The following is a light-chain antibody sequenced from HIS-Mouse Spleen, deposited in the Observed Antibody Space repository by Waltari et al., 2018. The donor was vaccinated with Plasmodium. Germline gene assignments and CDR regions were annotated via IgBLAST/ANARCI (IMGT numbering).Light chain of an antibody. Sequence: QSALTQPASVSGSPGQSITISCTGTRSDVGSYTLVPWYQQHPGKAPKLMIYEGSKRPSGVSNRFSGSKSGNTASLTISGLQAEDEADYYCCSYAGSSTRWVFGGGTKLTVL. V-gene: IGLV2-23*01. CDR3: CSYAGSSTRWV. J-gene: IGLJ3*02. CDR2: EGS. CDR1: RSDVGSYTL.